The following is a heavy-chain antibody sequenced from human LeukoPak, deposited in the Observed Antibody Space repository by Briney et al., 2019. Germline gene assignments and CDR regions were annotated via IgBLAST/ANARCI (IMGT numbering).Heavy chain of an antibody. CDR1: GGSFSGGY. CDR3: ARGRRYCSSTSCDGGKNGMDV. CDR2: INHSGST. D-gene: IGHD2-2*01. J-gene: IGHJ6*02. Sequence: PSETLSLTCAVYGGSFSGGYWSWIRQPPGKGLEWIGEINHSGSTNYNPSLKSRVTISVDTSKNQFSLKLSSVTAADTAVYYCARGRRYCSSTSCDGGKNGMDVWAKGPRSPSP. V-gene: IGHV4-34*01.